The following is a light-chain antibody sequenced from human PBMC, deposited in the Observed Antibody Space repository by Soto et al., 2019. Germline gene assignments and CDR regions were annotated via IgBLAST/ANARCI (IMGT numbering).Light chain of an antibody. J-gene: IGKJ5*01. V-gene: IGKV1-12*01. CDR3: QQANSFPIT. CDR1: QSISSW. CDR2: AAS. Sequence: DIQMTQSPSTLSESVVDRVIITCRASQSISSWLAWYQQKPGEAPKLLIYAASSLQSGVPSRFSGSGSGTDFTLTISSLQPEDFATYYCQQANSFPITFGQGTRLEIK.